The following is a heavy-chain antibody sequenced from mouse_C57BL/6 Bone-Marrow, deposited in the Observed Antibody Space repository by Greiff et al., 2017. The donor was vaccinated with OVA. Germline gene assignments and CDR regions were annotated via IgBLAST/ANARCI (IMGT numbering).Heavy chain of an antibody. CDR3: ASDDYEGAY. D-gene: IGHD2-4*01. CDR2: IYPGSGNT. J-gene: IGHJ3*01. V-gene: IGHV1-76*01. CDR1: GYTFTDYY. Sequence: VQLQQSGAELVRPGASVKLSCKASGYTFTDYYINWVKQRPGQGLEWIARIYPGSGNTYYNEKFKGKATLTAEKSSSTAYMQLSCLTSEDSAVYFCASDDYEGAYWGQGTLVTVSA.